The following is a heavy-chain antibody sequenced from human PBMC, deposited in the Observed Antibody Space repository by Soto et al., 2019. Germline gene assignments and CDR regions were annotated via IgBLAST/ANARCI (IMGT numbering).Heavy chain of an antibody. CDR3: ARDYPGGSYYDY. V-gene: IGHV3-23*01. CDR2: ISGSGGST. Sequence: GGSLRLSCAASGFTFSSYAMSWVRQAPGKGLEWVSAISGSGGSTYYADSVKGRFTISRDNAKNSLYLQMNSLRAEDTAVYYCARDYPGGSYYDYWGQGTLVTVSS. CDR1: GFTFSSYA. D-gene: IGHD1-26*01. J-gene: IGHJ4*02.